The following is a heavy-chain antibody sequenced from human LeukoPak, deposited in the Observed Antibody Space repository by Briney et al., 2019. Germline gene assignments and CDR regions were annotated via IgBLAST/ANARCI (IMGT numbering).Heavy chain of an antibody. CDR1: GCTFSSYW. V-gene: IGHV3-7*01. CDR2: IKQDGSEK. CDR3: ARDRD. Sequence: GGSLRLSCAASGCTFSSYWMSWVRQAPGKGLEWVANIKQDGSEKYYVDSVKGRFTISRDNAKNSLHLQMNRLRAEDTAVYYCARDRDWGQGTLVTVSS. J-gene: IGHJ4*02.